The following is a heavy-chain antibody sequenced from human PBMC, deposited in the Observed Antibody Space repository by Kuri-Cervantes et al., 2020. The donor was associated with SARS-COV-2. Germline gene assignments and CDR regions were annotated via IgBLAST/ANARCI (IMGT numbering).Heavy chain of an antibody. CDR3: ARDSMTTRDFDY. Sequence: GESLKISCAASGFTFSDYYMSWIRQAPGKGLVWVSRLTNDGSDAIFADSVKGRFTISRDSAKNMLYLYMNSLRADDTAVYYCARDSMTTRDFDYWGQGTLVTVSS. CDR2: LTNDGSDA. V-gene: IGHV3-74*01. J-gene: IGHJ4*02. CDR1: GFTFSDYY. D-gene: IGHD4-11*01.